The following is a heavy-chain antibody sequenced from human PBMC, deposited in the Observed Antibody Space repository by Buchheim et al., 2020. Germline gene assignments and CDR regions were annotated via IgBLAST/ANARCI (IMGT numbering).Heavy chain of an antibody. CDR2: IYYSGST. CDR1: GGSISSGGYY. Sequence: QVQLQESGPGLVKPSQTLSLTCTVSGGSISSGGYYWSWIRQHPGKGLEWIGYIYYSGSTYYNPSLKSRVTISVDTSKNQFSLKLSSVTAADTAVYYCARSRGRRPYCTNGVCSNWFDPWGQGTL. D-gene: IGHD2-8*01. V-gene: IGHV4-31*03. J-gene: IGHJ5*02. CDR3: ARSRGRRPYCTNGVCSNWFDP.